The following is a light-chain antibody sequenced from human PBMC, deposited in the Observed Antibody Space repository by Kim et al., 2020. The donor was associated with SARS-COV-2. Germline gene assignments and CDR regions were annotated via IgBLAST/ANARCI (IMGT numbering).Light chain of an antibody. Sequence: DIQMTQSPSSLSASVGDRVTITCQASQDISNYLNWYQQKPGKAPKLLIYDASNLETGVPSRFSGSGSGTDFTCTISSLQPEDIATYYCQQYDNLPSYTFGQGTKLEI. CDR3: QQYDNLPSYT. CDR1: QDISNY. V-gene: IGKV1-33*01. CDR2: DAS. J-gene: IGKJ2*01.